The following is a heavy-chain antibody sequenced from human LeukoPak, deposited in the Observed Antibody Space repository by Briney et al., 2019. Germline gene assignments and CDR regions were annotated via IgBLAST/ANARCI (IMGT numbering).Heavy chain of an antibody. Sequence: GGSLRLSCAASAFTFSSYSMNWVRQAPGKGLEYVSAISSNGGSTYYANSVKGRFTISRDNSKNTLYLQMGSLRAEDMAVYYCARAVWELLNAFDIWGQGTMVTVSS. CDR1: AFTFSSYS. D-gene: IGHD1-26*01. CDR2: ISSNGGST. CDR3: ARAVWELLNAFDI. J-gene: IGHJ3*02. V-gene: IGHV3-64*01.